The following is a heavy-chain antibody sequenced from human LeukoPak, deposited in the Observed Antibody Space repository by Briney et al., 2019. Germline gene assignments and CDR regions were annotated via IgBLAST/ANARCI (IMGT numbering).Heavy chain of an antibody. Sequence: ASVKVSCKVSGDTLTEMSIHWVRQAPGGALEWMGGFDPEDGETVYAPKFQGRVTMTEDTSADTAYMELSSLRSEDTAVYYCTTCLNGAGQPVAIYYYGMDVWGQGTTVTVSS. J-gene: IGHJ6*02. V-gene: IGHV1-24*01. CDR3: TTCLNGAGQPVAIYYYGMDV. D-gene: IGHD2-2*01. CDR2: FDPEDGET. CDR1: GDTLTEMS.